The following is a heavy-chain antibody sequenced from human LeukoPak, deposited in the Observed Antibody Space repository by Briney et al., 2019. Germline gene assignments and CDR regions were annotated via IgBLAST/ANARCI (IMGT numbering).Heavy chain of an antibody. CDR3: AKGSYYDSSGSFYFDY. Sequence: GGSLRLSCAASGLTFSSYAMSWVRQAPGKGLEWVSGISGSGDNTYYADSVKGRFTISRDNSKNTLYVQVNSLGTEDTAAYYCAKGSYYDSSGSFYFDYWGQGTLVTVSS. CDR2: ISGSGDNT. CDR1: GLTFSSYA. V-gene: IGHV3-23*01. D-gene: IGHD3-22*01. J-gene: IGHJ4*02.